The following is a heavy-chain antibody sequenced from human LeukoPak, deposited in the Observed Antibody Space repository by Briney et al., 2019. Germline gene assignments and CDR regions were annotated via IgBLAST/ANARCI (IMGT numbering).Heavy chain of an antibody. J-gene: IGHJ4*02. D-gene: IGHD3-3*01. CDR2: IASDGSST. V-gene: IGHV3-74*01. CDR1: GFTFSSYW. CDR3: ARDGEYYDFWSGYLYYFDY. Sequence: GGSLRLSCAASGFTFSSYWMNWVRQAPGKGLVWVSRIASDGSSTTYADSVKGRFSISRDNAKNTLYLQMNSLRAEDTAVYYCARDGEYYDFWSGYLYYFDYWGQGTLVTVSS.